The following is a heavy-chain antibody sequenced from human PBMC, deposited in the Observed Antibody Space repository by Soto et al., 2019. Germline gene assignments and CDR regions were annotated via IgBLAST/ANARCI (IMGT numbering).Heavy chain of an antibody. D-gene: IGHD5-12*01. CDR1: GFTVSSNY. CDR3: ARDNSGYDNYYYYYYMDV. J-gene: IGHJ6*03. CDR2: IYSGGST. Sequence: GGSLRLSCAASGFTVSSNYMSWVRQAPGKGLEWVSVIYSGGSTYYADSVKGRFTISRDNSKNTLYLQMNSLRAEDTAVYYCARDNSGYDNYYYYYYMDVWGKGTTVTVSS. V-gene: IGHV3-66*01.